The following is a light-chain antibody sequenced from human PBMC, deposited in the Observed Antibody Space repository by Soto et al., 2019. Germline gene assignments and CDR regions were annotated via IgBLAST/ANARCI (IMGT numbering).Light chain of an antibody. CDR3: RSYTSSSTLV. V-gene: IGLV2-14*01. Sequence: QSVLTQPASLSGSPGQSITISCTGTSSDVGGYNYVSWYQQHTGKAPKLMIYEVSNRPSGVSNRFAGSKSGNTASLTISGLQAEDEADYYCRSYTSSSTLVFGTGTQVTVL. J-gene: IGLJ1*01. CDR2: EVS. CDR1: SSDVGGYNY.